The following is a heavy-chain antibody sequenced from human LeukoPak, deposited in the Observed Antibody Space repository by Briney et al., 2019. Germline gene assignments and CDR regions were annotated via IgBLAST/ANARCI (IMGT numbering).Heavy chain of an antibody. CDR1: GYTFTNYG. D-gene: IGHD2-2*01. CDR3: ARDRLVVPAAYYYYMDV. CDR2: ISAYNGNT. Sequence: ASVKVSCKASGYTFTNYGISWVRRAPGQRLEWMGWISAYNGNTNYAKKLQGRITMTADTSTGTAYMELRSLRSDDTTVYYCARDRLVVPAAYYYYMDVWGKGTTVTVSS. V-gene: IGHV1-18*01. J-gene: IGHJ6*03.